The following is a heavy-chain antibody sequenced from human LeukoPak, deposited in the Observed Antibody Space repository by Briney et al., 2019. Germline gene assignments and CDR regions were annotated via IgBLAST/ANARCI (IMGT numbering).Heavy chain of an antibody. CDR3: ARHDGSGRRIALHY. J-gene: IGHJ4*02. CDR2: IYRDGRS. D-gene: IGHD6-19*01. Sequence: KPSETLSLTCTVSGGSISSSTYYWGWIRQPPGKGLEWIGSIYRDGRSQYNPSIKSRVTMSVDTSKHQFSVTLSSGPAADTAVYYCARHDGSGRRIALHYWGQGTLVTVPS. V-gene: IGHV4-39*01. CDR1: GGSISSSTYY.